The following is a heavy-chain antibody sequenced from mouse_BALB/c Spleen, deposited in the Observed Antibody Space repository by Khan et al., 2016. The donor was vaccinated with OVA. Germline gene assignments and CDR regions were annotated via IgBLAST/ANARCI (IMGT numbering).Heavy chain of an antibody. CDR2: IDPSTGYT. V-gene: IGHV1-7*01. Sequence: VQLQQSGAELAKPGASVKMSCKASGYTFTTYWMHWVKQRPGQGLEWIGYIDPSTGYTEYNQKFKDKATLTTDNSSRTAHMQLRSLTSCDSAVYYLARRGLDGIFAYWGPGALVNVPA. D-gene: IGHD2-1*01. J-gene: IGHJ3*01. CDR3: ARRGLDGIFAY. CDR1: GYTFTTYW.